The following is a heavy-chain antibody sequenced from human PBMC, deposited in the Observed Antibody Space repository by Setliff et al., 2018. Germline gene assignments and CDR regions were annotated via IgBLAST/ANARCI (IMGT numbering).Heavy chain of an antibody. D-gene: IGHD3-10*01. J-gene: IGHJ5*02. Sequence: SETLSLTCTVSGGSMITNDYFWGWIRQPPGTGLEWIGSIYYSGSTYYNPSLKRRATISLDTSKNQFSLKLNSVTAADTAVYYCARDPVKQLVNWFDPWGQGTLVTVSS. V-gene: IGHV4-39*07. CDR3: ARDPVKQLVNWFDP. CDR1: GGSMITNDYF. CDR2: IYYSGST.